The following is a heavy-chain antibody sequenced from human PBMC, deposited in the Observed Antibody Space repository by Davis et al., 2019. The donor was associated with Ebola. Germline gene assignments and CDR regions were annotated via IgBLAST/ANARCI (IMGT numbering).Heavy chain of an antibody. J-gene: IGHJ4*02. CDR3: ARGGDIVVVPAASIDY. Sequence: AASVKVSCEASGYTFTSYYMHWVRQAPGQGLEWMGWINPNSGGTNYAQKFQGWVTMTRDTSISTAYMELSRLRSDDTAVYYCARGGDIVVVPAASIDYWGQGTLVTVSS. V-gene: IGHV1-2*04. CDR2: INPNSGGT. D-gene: IGHD2-2*01. CDR1: GYTFTSYY.